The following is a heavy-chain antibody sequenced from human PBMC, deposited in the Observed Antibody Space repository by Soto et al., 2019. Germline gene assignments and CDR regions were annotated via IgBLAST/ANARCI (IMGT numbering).Heavy chain of an antibody. CDR2: IYYSGST. Sequence: QLQLQESGPGLVKPSETLSLTCTVSGGSISSSSYYWGWIRQPPGQGLEWIGSIYYSGSTYYNPSLKSRVTTSVDTSKNQFSLKLSSVTAADTAVYYCERTPYRGDYAYWGQGTLVTVSS. CDR1: GGSISSSSYY. J-gene: IGHJ4*02. V-gene: IGHV4-39*01. D-gene: IGHD4-17*01. CDR3: ERTPYRGDYAY.